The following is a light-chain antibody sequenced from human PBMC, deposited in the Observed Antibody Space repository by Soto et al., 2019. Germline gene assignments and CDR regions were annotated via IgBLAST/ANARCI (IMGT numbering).Light chain of an antibody. CDR3: QQYDNWPLT. V-gene: IGKV3-15*01. CDR1: QSVGSN. Sequence: EIVMTQSPATLSVSPGERATLSCRASQSVGSNLAWYQQKHGQAPRLLIYGVSTRATGIPARFSGSGSGREFALTITSLQSEDFAVYYCQQYDNWPLTFGGGAKVEIK. CDR2: GVS. J-gene: IGKJ4*01.